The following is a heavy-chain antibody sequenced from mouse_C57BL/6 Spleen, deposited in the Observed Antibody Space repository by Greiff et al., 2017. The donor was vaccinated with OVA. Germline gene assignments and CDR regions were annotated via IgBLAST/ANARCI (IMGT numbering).Heavy chain of an antibody. Sequence: EVKLMESGGGLVQPGGSMKLSCVASGFTFSNYWMNWVRQSPEKGLEWVAQIRLKSDNYATHYAESVKGRFTISRDDSKSSVYLQMNNLRAEDTGIYYCTGGSSYLYYYAMDYWGQGTSVTVSS. CDR3: TGGSSYLYYYAMDY. D-gene: IGHD1-1*01. V-gene: IGHV6-3*01. J-gene: IGHJ4*01. CDR1: GFTFSNYW. CDR2: IRLKSDNYAT.